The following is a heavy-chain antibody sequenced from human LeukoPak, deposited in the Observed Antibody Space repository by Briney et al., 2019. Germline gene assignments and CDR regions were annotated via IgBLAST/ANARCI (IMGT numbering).Heavy chain of an antibody. CDR2: INPNSGGT. CDR1: GYTLTGYY. D-gene: IGHD6-19*01. CDR3: ARFIAMDGDFDN. V-gene: IGHV1-2*02. Sequence: ASVTVSCKASGYTLTGYYMHWVRQAPGQGLEWMGWINPNSGGTNYAQKFQGRVTMTRDTSINTAYMELSRLRSDDTAVYYCARFIAMDGDFDNWGQGTLVTDSS. J-gene: IGHJ4*02.